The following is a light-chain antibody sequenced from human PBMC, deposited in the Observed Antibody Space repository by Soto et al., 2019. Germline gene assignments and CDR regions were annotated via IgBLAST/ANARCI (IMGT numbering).Light chain of an antibody. V-gene: IGKV1-12*01. CDR2: GAS. CDR3: QQANSFPLT. J-gene: IGKJ5*01. Sequence: DIQMTQSPSFVSASVGDRVTITCRASQGISRWLAWYQQRPGKAPELLIYGASSLQSGVPSRFSGVGSGTDFTLTISSLQPEDFATYYCQQANSFPLTFGQEKRLAIK. CDR1: QGISRW.